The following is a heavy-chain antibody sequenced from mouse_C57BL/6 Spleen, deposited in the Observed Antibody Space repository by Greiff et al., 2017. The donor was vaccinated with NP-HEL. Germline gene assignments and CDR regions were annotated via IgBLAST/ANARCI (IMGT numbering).Heavy chain of an antibody. CDR1: GYTFTSYW. CDR2: INPSNGGT. V-gene: IGHV1-53*01. CDR3: EREDCNYDFGY. J-gene: IGHJ2*01. D-gene: IGHD2-1*01. Sequence: QVQLQQSGTELVRPGASVKLSCKASGYTFTSYWMHWVKQRPGQGLEWIGNINPSNGGTNYNEKFKGKATLTADKSSSTAYMQLSSLTSEDSAVYYCEREDCNYDFGYWGQGTTLTVAS.